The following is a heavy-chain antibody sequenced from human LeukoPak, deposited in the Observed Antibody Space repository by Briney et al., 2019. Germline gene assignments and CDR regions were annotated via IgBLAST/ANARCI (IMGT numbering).Heavy chain of an antibody. CDR1: GGSISSYY. CDR2: IYHSGST. J-gene: IGHJ6*03. D-gene: IGHD3-3*01. CDR3: ARDPLTTYDFWSGYRSYYNYYYMDV. Sequence: SETLSLTCTVSGGSISSYYWSWIRQPAGKGLEWIGSIYHSGSTYYNPSLKSRVTISVDTSKNQFSLKLSSVTAADTAVYYCARDPLTTYDFWSGYRSYYNYYYMDVWGKGTTVTVSS. V-gene: IGHV4-4*07.